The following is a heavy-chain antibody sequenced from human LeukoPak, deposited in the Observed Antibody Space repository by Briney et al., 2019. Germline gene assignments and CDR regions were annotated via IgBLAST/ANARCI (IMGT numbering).Heavy chain of an antibody. CDR3: ARRMGYCSSTSCPYYFDY. V-gene: IGHV5-51*01. Sequence: PRESLKISCKGSGYSFTSYWIGWVRQMPGKGLEWMGIIYPGDSDTRYSPSFQGQVTISADKSISTAYLQWSSLKASDTAMYYCARRMGYCSSTSCPYYFDYWGQGTLVTVSS. D-gene: IGHD2-2*01. CDR2: IYPGDSDT. J-gene: IGHJ4*02. CDR1: GYSFTSYW.